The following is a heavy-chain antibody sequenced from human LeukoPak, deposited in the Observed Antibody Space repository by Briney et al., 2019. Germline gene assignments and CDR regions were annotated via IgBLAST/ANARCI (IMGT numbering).Heavy chain of an antibody. CDR3: AKIPGYSSGWYYFDY. CDR1: GFTFSSYA. V-gene: IGHV3-23*01. J-gene: IGHJ4*02. D-gene: IGHD6-19*01. Sequence: PGGSLRLSCAASGFTFSSYAMSWVRQAPGKGLGWGSPISGSGGSTYYADSVKGRFTISRDNSKNTLYLQMNSLRAEDTAVYYCAKIPGYSSGWYYFDYWGQGTLVTVSS. CDR2: ISGSGGST.